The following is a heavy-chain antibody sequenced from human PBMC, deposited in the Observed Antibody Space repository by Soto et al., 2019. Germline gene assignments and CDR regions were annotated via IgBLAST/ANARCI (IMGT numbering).Heavy chain of an antibody. V-gene: IGHV4-39*01. J-gene: IGHJ4*02. CDR2: IYYSGST. D-gene: IGHD2-2*02. CDR1: GGSISSSSYY. Sequence: PSETLSLTCTVSGGSISSSSYYWGWIRQPPGKGLEWIGSIYYSGSTYYNPSLKSRVTISVDTSKNQFSLKLSSVTAADTAVYYCARHCSSTSCYKAYFDYWGQGTLVTVSS. CDR3: ARHCSSTSCYKAYFDY.